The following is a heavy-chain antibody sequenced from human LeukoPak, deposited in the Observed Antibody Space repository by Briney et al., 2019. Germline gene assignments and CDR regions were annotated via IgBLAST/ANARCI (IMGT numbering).Heavy chain of an antibody. V-gene: IGHV3-48*02. CDR1: GFTFISYN. D-gene: IGHD3-10*01. CDR3: AGDDSGSGSYRDAFDI. CDR2: ISSSSSTI. Sequence: GGSLRLSCEASGFTFISYNMLWARQAPGKGLEWVSYISSSSSTIYYADSVKGRFTISRDNAKNSLYLQMNSLRDEDTAVYYCAGDDSGSGSYRDAFDIWGQGTMVTVSP. J-gene: IGHJ3*02.